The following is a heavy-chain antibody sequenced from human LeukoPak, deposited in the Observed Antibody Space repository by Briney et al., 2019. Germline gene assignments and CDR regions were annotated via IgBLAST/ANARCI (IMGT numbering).Heavy chain of an antibody. V-gene: IGHV4-59*01. CDR3: ARVGSSWYIGAFDI. D-gene: IGHD6-13*01. J-gene: IGHJ3*02. CDR1: GGSISSYY. Sequence: PSETLSLTCTVSGGSISSYYWSWIRQPPGKGLEWIGYIYYSGSTNYNPSLKSRVTISVDTSKNQFSLKLSSVTAADTAVYYCARVGSSWYIGAFDIWGQGTMVTVSS. CDR2: IYYSGST.